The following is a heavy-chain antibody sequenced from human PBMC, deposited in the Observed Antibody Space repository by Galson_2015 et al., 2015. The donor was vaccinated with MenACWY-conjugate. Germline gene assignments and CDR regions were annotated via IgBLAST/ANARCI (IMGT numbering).Heavy chain of an antibody. CDR2: ISVKTGDI. CDR3: AREDGSGPFGRYYVSY. Sequence: SVKVSCKASGYTFANYGINWVRVAPGQGPEWVGWISVKTGDIKYAQKVHGRVTMTTDTSTTTAYMGQRRLTSDDTALYYCAREDGSGPFGRYYVSYWGQGAILTVPS. CDR1: GYTFANYG. V-gene: IGHV1-18*01. D-gene: IGHD1-26*01. J-gene: IGHJ4*02.